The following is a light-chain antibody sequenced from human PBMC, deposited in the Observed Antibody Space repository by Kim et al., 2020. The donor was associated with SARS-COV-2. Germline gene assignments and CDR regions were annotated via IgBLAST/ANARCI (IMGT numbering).Light chain of an antibody. CDR1: QDISSY. CDR3: QQSFRTPWT. J-gene: IGKJ1*01. V-gene: IGKV1-39*01. Sequence: DIQMTQSPSVLSASVGDRVTITCRASQDISSYLNWYQQKTGTAPKLLMYAASSLQSGVPSRFRGGGSGTEYTLTISSLQPEDFATYYCQQSFRTPWTFGQGTKLEI. CDR2: AAS.